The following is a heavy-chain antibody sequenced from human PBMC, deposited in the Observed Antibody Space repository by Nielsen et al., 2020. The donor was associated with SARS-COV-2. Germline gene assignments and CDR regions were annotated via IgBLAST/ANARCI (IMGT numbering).Heavy chain of an antibody. CDR2: IKSDGSGT. CDR3: ARDFGYCGGGTCNYYGMDV. D-gene: IGHD2-15*01. Sequence: WIRQPPGKGLAWVSRIKSDGSGTIYADSVEGRFTISRDNAKNTLYLQMNSLRAENTAVYYCARDFGYCGGGTCNYYGMDVWGQGTTVTVSS. J-gene: IGHJ6*02. V-gene: IGHV3-74*01.